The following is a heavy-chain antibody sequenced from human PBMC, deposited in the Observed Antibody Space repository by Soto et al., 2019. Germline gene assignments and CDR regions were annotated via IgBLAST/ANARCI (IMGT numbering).Heavy chain of an antibody. CDR1: GFMFSGYA. D-gene: IGHD2-15*01. V-gene: IGHV3-23*01. CDR3: VKDLAASGWFDP. J-gene: IGHJ5*02. CDR2: VSNSGTST. Sequence: EVQLLESGGGLAQPEESLTLSCAASGFMFSGYAMSWVRQAPGKGLEWVSAVSNSGTSTSYADSVKGRFTISRDNSKNTLYLQMSSLGAEDTALYYCVKDLAASGWFDPWGQGTLVIVSS.